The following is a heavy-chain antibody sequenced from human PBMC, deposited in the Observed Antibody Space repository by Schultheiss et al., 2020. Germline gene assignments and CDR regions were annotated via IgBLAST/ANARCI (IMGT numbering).Heavy chain of an antibody. CDR3: ARDLSVSVGPNWFDP. D-gene: IGHD5/OR15-5a*01. CDR2: IYTSGST. CDR1: GGSISSSSYY. Sequence: SETLSLTCTVSGGSISSSSYYWGWIRQPPGKGLEWIGRIYTSGSTNYNPSLKSRVTMSVDTSKNQFSLKLSSVTAADTAVYYCARDLSVSVGPNWFDPWGQGTLVTVSS. V-gene: IGHV4-39*07. J-gene: IGHJ5*02.